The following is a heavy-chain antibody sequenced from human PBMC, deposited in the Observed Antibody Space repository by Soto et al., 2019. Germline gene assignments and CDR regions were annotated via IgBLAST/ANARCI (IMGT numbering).Heavy chain of an antibody. V-gene: IGHV1-69*12. CDR1: GGTFGNTA. J-gene: IGHJ5*02. CDR2: IVPMFGTA. D-gene: IGHD3-3*01. Sequence: QVQLVQSGAEVKEPGSSVNVSCKTSGGTFGNTAVTWVRQAPGQGLEWIGGIVPMFGTANYAQKFRGRVTITANESTSTAYMELSSRRSDDTAVYYCARDGDPGYSFWSGPLGGGRFAPWGQGTLVTVSS. CDR3: ARDGDPGYSFWSGPLGGGRFAP.